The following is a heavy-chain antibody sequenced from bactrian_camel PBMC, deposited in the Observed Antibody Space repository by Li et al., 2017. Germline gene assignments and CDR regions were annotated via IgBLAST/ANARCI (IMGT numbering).Heavy chain of an antibody. CDR2: IASDGST. D-gene: IGHD1*01. CDR1: GFTDTMYA. V-gene: IGHV3S53*01. Sequence: VQLVESGGGSVQTGGSLRLSCAASGFTDTMYALGWFRQAPGKEREGVATIASDGSTRYADSVKGRFTISKDRAKNTLYLEMNSLKPEDTPMYSCAADRGAYCNLGVNLRPDYWGQGTQVTVS. CDR3: AADRGAYCNLGVNLRPDY. J-gene: IGHJ4*01.